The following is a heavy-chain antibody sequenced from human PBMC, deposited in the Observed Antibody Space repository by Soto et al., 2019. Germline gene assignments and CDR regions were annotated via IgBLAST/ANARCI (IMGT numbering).Heavy chain of an antibody. CDR2: FGDSGNT. CDR3: ARRDSGGRFYFDY. J-gene: IGHJ4*02. CDR1: GFTFRNYG. D-gene: IGHD2-15*01. V-gene: IGHV3-23*01. Sequence: VQLLESGGGLVQPGGSLRLSCAASGFTFRNYGMSWVRQSPGKGLEWVSTFGDSGNTYYADSVKGRFTISRDNSKSTLYLQMNSLRAEDTAVYYCARRDSGGRFYFDYWGQGTLVPVSS.